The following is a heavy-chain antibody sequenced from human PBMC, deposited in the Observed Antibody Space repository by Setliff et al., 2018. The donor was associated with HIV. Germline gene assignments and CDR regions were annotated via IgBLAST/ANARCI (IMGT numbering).Heavy chain of an antibody. Sequence: SETLSLTCTVSGGSISSSSYYWGWIRQPPGKGLERIGSIYYSGSTYYNPSLKSRVTISVDTSKNQFSLKLSSVTAADTAVYYCARIVRWELVATSTFFYYYMDVWGKGTTVTVSS. CDR3: ARIVRWELVATSTFFYYYMDV. D-gene: IGHD1-26*01. CDR1: GGSISSSSYY. V-gene: IGHV4-39*01. J-gene: IGHJ6*03. CDR2: IYYSGST.